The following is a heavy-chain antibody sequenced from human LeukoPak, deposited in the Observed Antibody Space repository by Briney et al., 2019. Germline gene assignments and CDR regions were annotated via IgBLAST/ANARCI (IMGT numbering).Heavy chain of an antibody. D-gene: IGHD6-6*01. V-gene: IGHV3-48*01. CDR2: ISSSSSTI. CDR1: GFTFSSYS. J-gene: IGHJ5*02. Sequence: PGGSLRLSCAASGFTFSSYSMNWVRQAPGKGLEWVSYISSSSSTIYYADSVKGRFTIPRDNAKNTLYLQMNSLRAEDTAVYYCAKPPPRYSSSASYLFDPWGQGTLVTVSS. CDR3: AKPPPRYSSSASYLFDP.